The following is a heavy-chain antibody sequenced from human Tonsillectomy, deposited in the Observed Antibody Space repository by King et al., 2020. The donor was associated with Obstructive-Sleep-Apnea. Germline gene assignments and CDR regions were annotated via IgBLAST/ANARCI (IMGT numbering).Heavy chain of an antibody. Sequence: VQLVESGGGLVQPGGALGLSCTASGFTFSSSGMNWVRQAPGKGLEWLSYINSSSTIYYADSVKGRFTISRDNAKNSLYLQMNSLRAEDTAVYYCARDDLHGELDVWGHGTTVTVSS. J-gene: IGHJ6*02. CDR3: ARDDLHGELDV. CDR1: GFTFSSSG. V-gene: IGHV3-48*01. CDR2: INSSSTI. D-gene: IGHD7-27*01.